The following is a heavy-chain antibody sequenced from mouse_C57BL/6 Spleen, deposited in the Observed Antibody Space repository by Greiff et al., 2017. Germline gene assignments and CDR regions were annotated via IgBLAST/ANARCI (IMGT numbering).Heavy chain of an antibody. CDR2: IYPGSGNT. Sequence: QVQLKESGAALVRPGASVKLSCKASGYTFTDYYINWVKQRPGQGLEWSARIYPGSGNTYYNEKFKGTATLTAEKSSSTAYMQLSGLTSEDSAVYFCARWYYGSSYAMDYWGQGTSVTVSS. CDR3: ARWYYGSSYAMDY. D-gene: IGHD1-1*01. V-gene: IGHV1-76*01. CDR1: GYTFTDYY. J-gene: IGHJ4*01.